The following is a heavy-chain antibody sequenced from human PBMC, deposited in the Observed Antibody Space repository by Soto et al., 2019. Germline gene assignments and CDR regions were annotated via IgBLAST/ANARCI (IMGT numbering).Heavy chain of an antibody. V-gene: IGHV4-39*01. D-gene: IGHD6-13*01. Sequence: SETLSLTCTVSGGSISSSSYYWGWIRQPPGKGLEWIGSIYYSGSTYYNPSLKSRVTISVDTSKNQFSLKLSSVTAADTAVYYCASHESSIAAAGEDYWGQGTLVTVSS. CDR3: ASHESSIAAAGEDY. J-gene: IGHJ4*02. CDR1: GGSISSSSYY. CDR2: IYYSGST.